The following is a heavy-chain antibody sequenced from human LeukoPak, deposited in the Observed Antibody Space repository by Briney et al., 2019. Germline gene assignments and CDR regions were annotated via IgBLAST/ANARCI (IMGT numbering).Heavy chain of an antibody. V-gene: IGHV3-20*04. CDR2: INWNGGST. D-gene: IGHD5-18*01. CDR3: ARGGKAMVTLSYYYYYMDV. J-gene: IGHJ6*03. CDR1: VFTFDDYG. Sequence: PGGSLRLSCAASVFTFDDYGTSWVRQAPGKGLEWVSGINWNGGSTGYADSVKGRFTISRDNAKNSLYLQMNSLRAEDTALYYCARGGKAMVTLSYYYYYMDVWGKGTTVTVSS.